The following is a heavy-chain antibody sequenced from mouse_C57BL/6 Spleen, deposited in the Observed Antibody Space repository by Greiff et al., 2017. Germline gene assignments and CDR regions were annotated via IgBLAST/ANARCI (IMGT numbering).Heavy chain of an antibody. V-gene: IGHV1-72*01. CDR2: LDPNSGGT. CDR1: GYTFTSYW. Sequence: VQLQESGAELVKPGASVKLSCKASGYTFTSYWMHWVKQRPGRGLEWIGRLDPNSGGTKYNEKFTSKATLTVDKPSSTAYMQLSSLTSGDSAVYYCARSGGFGPYFDVWGTGTTVTVSS. D-gene: IGHD3-2*02. J-gene: IGHJ1*03. CDR3: ARSGGFGPYFDV.